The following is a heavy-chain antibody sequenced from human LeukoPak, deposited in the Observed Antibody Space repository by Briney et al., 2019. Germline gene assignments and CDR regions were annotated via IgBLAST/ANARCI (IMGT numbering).Heavy chain of an antibody. Sequence: SETLSLACAVSGGSISRGNWWSWVRQPPGKGLEWIGEIYLSGSTNYNPSLKSRVTISVDTSKNQFSLKLSSVTAADTAVYYCARLRRGIYYYGSGSYRAPFDPWGQGTLVTVSS. D-gene: IGHD3-10*01. J-gene: IGHJ5*02. CDR2: IYLSGST. V-gene: IGHV4-4*02. CDR1: GGSISRGNW. CDR3: ARLRRGIYYYGSGSYRAPFDP.